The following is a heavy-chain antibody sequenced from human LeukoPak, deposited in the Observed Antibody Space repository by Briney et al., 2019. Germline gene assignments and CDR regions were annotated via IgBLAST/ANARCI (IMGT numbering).Heavy chain of an antibody. CDR1: GFTFSSYW. CDR3: ARDGPCSSTSCYNYYYGMDV. Sequence: PGGSLRLSCAASGFTFSSYWMSWVRQAPGKGLEWVANIKQDGSEKYYVDSVKGRFTISRDNAKNSLYLQMNSLRAEDTAVYYCARDGPCSSTSCYNYYYGMDVWGQGTTVTVSS. V-gene: IGHV3-7*01. D-gene: IGHD2-2*01. J-gene: IGHJ6*02. CDR2: IKQDGSEK.